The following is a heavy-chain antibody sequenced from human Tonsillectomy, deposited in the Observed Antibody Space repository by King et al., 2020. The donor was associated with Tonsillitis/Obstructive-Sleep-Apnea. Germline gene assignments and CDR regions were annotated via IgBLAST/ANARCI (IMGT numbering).Heavy chain of an antibody. J-gene: IGHJ4*02. Sequence: TLKESGPTLVKPTQTLTLTCTFSGFSLSTSGVGVGWIRQPPGKALGWLALIYWDDDKRYSPSLKSRLTITKDTSKNQVVLTMTNMDPVDTATYYCAHRRVQRWGYDFWSGYHTFDYWGQGTLVTVSS. CDR3: AHRRVQRWGYDFWSGYHTFDY. CDR1: GFSLSTSGVG. V-gene: IGHV2-5*02. D-gene: IGHD3-3*01. CDR2: IYWDDDK.